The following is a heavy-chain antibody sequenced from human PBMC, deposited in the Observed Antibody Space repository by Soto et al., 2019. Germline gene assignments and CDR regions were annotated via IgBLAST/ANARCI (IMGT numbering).Heavy chain of an antibody. CDR1: GGSISSSNW. CDR3: ARDYTDSSGGSSNNYNWFDP. D-gene: IGHD2-15*01. CDR2: IYHSGST. Sequence: QVQLQESGPGLVKPSGTLSLTCAVSGGSISSSNWWSWVRQPPGKGLEWIGEIYHSGSTNYNPSLKSRVTISVDKSKNQFSLKLSSVTAADTAVYYCARDYTDSSGGSSNNYNWFDPWGQGTLVTVSS. J-gene: IGHJ5*02. V-gene: IGHV4-4*02.